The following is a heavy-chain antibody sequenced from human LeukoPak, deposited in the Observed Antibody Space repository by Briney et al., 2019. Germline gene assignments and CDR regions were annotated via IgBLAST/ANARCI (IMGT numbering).Heavy chain of an antibody. CDR1: GFTFSSYA. J-gene: IGHJ6*03. CDR2: ISNTGSNT. CDR3: AARRGYYHYMDV. D-gene: IGHD3-3*01. V-gene: IGHV3-23*01. Sequence: PGGSLRLSCATPGFTFSSYAVAWVRQAPGKGLEWVSSISNTGSNTYYADSVKGRFTISRDNSKNTLSLQMNSLTAGDTAVYYCAARRGYYHYMDVWGKGTTVTVSS.